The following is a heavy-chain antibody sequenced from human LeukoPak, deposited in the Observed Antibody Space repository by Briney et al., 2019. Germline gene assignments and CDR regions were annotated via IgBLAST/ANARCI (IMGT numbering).Heavy chain of an antibody. D-gene: IGHD5-12*01. Sequence: GGSLRLSCAASGFTFSSYWMTWVRQAPGKGLEWVANIKPDGSEKYYVDSVRGRYTISRDNAKNSLYLQMNSLRAEDTAVYYCARAEGATMLDYWGQGTLVTVSS. CDR3: ARAEGATMLDY. J-gene: IGHJ4*02. CDR1: GFTFSSYW. CDR2: IKPDGSEK. V-gene: IGHV3-7*03.